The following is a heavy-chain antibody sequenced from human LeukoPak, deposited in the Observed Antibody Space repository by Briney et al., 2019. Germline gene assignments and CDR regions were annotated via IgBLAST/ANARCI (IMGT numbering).Heavy chain of an antibody. Sequence: PSQTLSLTCTVSGGSISSGGYYWSWIRQHPGKGLKWIGYIYYSGSTYYNPSLKSRVTLSVDTSKHHFSLKLSSVPAADKAVYHCGKGGDGSWFSGKGLQFDYWGQGPLVSVSS. CDR2: IYYSGST. CDR3: GKGGDGSWFSGKGLQFDY. CDR1: GGSISSGGYY. D-gene: IGHD3-10*01. J-gene: IGHJ4*02. V-gene: IGHV4-31*03.